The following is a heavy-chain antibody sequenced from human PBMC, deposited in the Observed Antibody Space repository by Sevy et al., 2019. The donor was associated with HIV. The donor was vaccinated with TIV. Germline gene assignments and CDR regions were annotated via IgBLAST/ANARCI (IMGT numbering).Heavy chain of an antibody. V-gene: IGHV3-23*01. CDR1: GIAFSTYA. CDR2: ISASGYST. CDR3: AKDFSDVYYYDRYAAVDY. Sequence: VGSLRLSCAASGIAFSTYAMFWVRQAPGKGLEWVSSISASGYSTYYADSVKGRFTLSRDNSKNTLDLQMNSLRADDTAVYYCAKDFSDVYYYDRYAAVDYWGQGTLVTVSS. D-gene: IGHD3-22*01. J-gene: IGHJ4*02.